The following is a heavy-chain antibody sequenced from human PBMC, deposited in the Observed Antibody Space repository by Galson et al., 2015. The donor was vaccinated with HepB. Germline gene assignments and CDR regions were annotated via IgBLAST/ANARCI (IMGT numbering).Heavy chain of an antibody. V-gene: IGHV4-4*07. CDR2: IYTSGST. CDR1: GGSISSYY. CDR3: AREGLGEWLLSGGAFDI. D-gene: IGHD3-3*01. Sequence: SETLSLTCTVSGGSISSYYWSWIRQPAGKGLEWIGRIYTSGSTNYNPSLKSRVTMSVDTSKNQFSLKLSSVTAADTAVYYCAREGLGEWLLSGGAFDIWGQGTMVTVSS. J-gene: IGHJ3*02.